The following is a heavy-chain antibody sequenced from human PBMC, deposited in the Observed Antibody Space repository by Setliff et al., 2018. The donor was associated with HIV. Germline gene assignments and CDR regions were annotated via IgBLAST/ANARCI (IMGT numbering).Heavy chain of an antibody. D-gene: IGHD2-2*01. CDR1: GFTFGDYA. V-gene: IGHV3-49*04. CDR3: TRDVVVPAAGPYYYYYMDV. CDR2: IRSKAYGGTT. J-gene: IGHJ6*03. Sequence: PGGSLRLSCTASGFTFGDYAMSWVRQAPGKGLEWVGFIRSKAYGGTTEYAASVKGRFTISRDDSKSIAYLQMNSLKTEDTAVYYCTRDVVVPAAGPYYYYYMDVWGQGAMVTVSS.